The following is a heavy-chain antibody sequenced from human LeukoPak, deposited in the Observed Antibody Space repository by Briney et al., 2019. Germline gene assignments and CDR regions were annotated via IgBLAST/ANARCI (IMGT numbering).Heavy chain of an antibody. J-gene: IGHJ4*02. D-gene: IGHD2-21*02. V-gene: IGHV1-2*02. CDR1: GYTFTGYY. Sequence: GASVKVSCKASGYTFTGYYMHWVRQAPGQGLEWMGWINPNSGGTNYAQKFQGRVTMTRDTSISTAYMELSRLRSDDTAVYYCGRNPPYCGGDCYNFDYWGQGTLVTVSS. CDR2: INPNSGGT. CDR3: GRNPPYCGGDCYNFDY.